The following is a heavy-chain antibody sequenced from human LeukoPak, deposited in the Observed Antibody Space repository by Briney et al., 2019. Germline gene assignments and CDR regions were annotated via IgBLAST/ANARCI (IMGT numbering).Heavy chain of an antibody. D-gene: IGHD3-22*01. J-gene: IGHJ3*02. Sequence: SETLSLTCAVSGGSISSGGYSWSWIRQPPGKGLEWIGYIYHSGSTYYNPSLKSRVTISVDRSKNQFSLKLSSVTAADTAVYYCARGGYYYDSSGYGAPAFDIWGQGTMVTVSS. V-gene: IGHV4-30-2*01. CDR2: IYHSGST. CDR1: GGSISSGGYS. CDR3: ARGGYYYDSSGYGAPAFDI.